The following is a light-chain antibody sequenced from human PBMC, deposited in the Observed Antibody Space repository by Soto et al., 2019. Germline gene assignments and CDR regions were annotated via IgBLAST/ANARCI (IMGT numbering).Light chain of an antibody. J-gene: IGKJ3*01. Sequence: DIHMTQSPSSLSASVGDRVTITCQASQDIYTYLNWFQQKPGKAPKLLIYEASNLETGVPSRFSGSGSGTDFTFTISSLQPEDVATYYCQQYDDLIFTFGPGTKVDIK. V-gene: IGKV1-33*01. CDR2: EAS. CDR3: QQYDDLIFT. CDR1: QDIYTY.